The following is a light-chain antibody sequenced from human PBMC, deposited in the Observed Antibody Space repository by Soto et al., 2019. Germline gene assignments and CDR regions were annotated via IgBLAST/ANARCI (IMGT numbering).Light chain of an antibody. CDR1: QTISSW. CDR3: QHYNNWPTWT. V-gene: IGKV1-5*03. Sequence: IQMTQYPSTLSGSLGDRVTITCRAIQTISSWLAWYQQKPWKAPKLLIYKASTLKSGVPSRFSGSGSGTEFTLTISSLQPDDFATYYCQHYNNWPTWTVGPGTKVEI. J-gene: IGKJ1*01. CDR2: KAS.